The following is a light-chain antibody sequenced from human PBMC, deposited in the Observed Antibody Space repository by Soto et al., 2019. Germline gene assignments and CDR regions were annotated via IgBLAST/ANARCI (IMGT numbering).Light chain of an antibody. J-gene: IGKJ4*01. CDR3: RQRSSWPSLT. CDR2: DAS. Sequence: EIVMTQSPATRSVWPGGRATLSCRASQSVSSDLAWYQHKPGQPPRRLISDASNTATGITARFSGSGSETDFTLTISSLEPEDSAVYYCRQRSSWPSLTFGGGTKVDI. V-gene: IGKV3-11*01. CDR1: QSVSSD.